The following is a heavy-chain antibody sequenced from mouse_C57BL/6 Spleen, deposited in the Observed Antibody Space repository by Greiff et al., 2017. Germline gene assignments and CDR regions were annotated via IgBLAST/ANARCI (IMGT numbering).Heavy chain of an antibody. CDR3: ARFGGYAPFAY. CDR2: IDPSDSET. Sequence: VQLQQPGAELVRPGSSVKLSCKASGYTFTSYWMHWVKQRPVQGLEWIGNIDPSDSETHYNQKFKDKATLTVDKSSGTAYMQLSSLTSEDSAFYYCARFGGYAPFAYWGQGTLVTVAA. V-gene: IGHV1-52*01. CDR1: GYTFTSYW. J-gene: IGHJ3*01. D-gene: IGHD2-2*01.